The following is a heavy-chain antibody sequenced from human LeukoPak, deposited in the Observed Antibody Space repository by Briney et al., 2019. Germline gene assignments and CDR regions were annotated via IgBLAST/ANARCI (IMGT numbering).Heavy chain of an antibody. Sequence: ASVKVSCKASGYTFTSYYMHWVRQAPGQGLEWMGVINPSGGSTSYAQKFQGRVTMTRDTSTSTVYMELSSLRSEDTAVYYCARETISDAFDIWGQGTMVTVSS. CDR1: GYTFTSYY. J-gene: IGHJ3*02. V-gene: IGHV1-46*01. D-gene: IGHD3-3*01. CDR2: INPSGGST. CDR3: ARETISDAFDI.